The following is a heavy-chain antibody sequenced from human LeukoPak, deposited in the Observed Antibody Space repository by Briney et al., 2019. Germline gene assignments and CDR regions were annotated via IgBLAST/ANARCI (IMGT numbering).Heavy chain of an antibody. CDR3: ARVGTGYDYDYYGMDV. D-gene: IGHD5-12*01. CDR2: MYSGGST. J-gene: IGHJ6*02. V-gene: IGHV3-66*02. Sequence: GGSLRLSGAASGFTFSSNYMSGVGQGPGKGREGGGVMYSGGSTYYADSVKGRFTISRDNSKNTLYLQMNSLRAEDTAVYYCARVGTGYDYDYYGMDVWGQGTTVTVSS. CDR1: GFTFSSNY.